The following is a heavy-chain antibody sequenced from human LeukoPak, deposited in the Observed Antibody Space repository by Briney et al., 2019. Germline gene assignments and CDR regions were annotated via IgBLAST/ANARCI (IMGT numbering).Heavy chain of an antibody. CDR1: GFTFSNYG. J-gene: IGHJ4*02. CDR2: IWYDGSNK. D-gene: IGHD2/OR15-2a*01. CDR3: AREGPRGNSQFDY. V-gene: IGHV3-33*01. Sequence: GGSLRLSCAASGFTFSNYGMHWVRQAPGKGLEWVALIWYDGSNKYYTDSVKGRLTISRDNSKDTLFLQMNGLRAEDTAVYYCAREGPRGNSQFDYWGQGTLVTVSS.